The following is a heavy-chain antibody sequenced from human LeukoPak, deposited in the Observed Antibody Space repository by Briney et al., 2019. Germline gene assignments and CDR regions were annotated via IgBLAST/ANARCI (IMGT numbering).Heavy chain of an antibody. V-gene: IGHV1-2*02. CDR1: GYTFTGYY. CDR3: AIGIAARRVYYYYMDV. D-gene: IGHD6-6*01. Sequence: ASVEVSCKASGYTFTGYYMHWVRQSPGQGLEWMGWINPNSGGTNYAQKFPGRVTMTRDTSISTAYMELSRLRSDDTAVYYCAIGIAARRVYYYYMDVWGKGTTVTVSS. J-gene: IGHJ6*03. CDR2: INPNSGGT.